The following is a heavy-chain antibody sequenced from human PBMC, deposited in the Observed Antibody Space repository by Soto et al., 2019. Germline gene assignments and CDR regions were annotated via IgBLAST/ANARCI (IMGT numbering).Heavy chain of an antibody. CDR2: ITRDGSGT. V-gene: IGHV3-74*01. Sequence: EVQLVESGGGLVQPGGSLRLSCAASGFSLSDYWMHWVRQAPGEGLVWLSRITRDGSGTNYADSVKARFTISRDNAKNTLYLQVNSLRGEDTAVYYCARGANGYYYFDYWGQGTLVTVSS. D-gene: IGHD5-18*01. CDR3: ARGANGYYYFDY. J-gene: IGHJ4*02. CDR1: GFSLSDYW.